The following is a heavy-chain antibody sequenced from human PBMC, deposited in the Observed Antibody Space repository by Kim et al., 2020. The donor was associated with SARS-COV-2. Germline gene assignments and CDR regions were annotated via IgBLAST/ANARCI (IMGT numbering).Heavy chain of an antibody. CDR3: AKDFIVGATPGHYGMDV. D-gene: IGHD1-26*01. V-gene: IGHV3-9*01. CDR2: ISWNSGSI. J-gene: IGHJ6*02. CDR1: GFTFDDYA. Sequence: GGSLRLSCAASGFTFDDYAMHWVRQAPGKGLEWVSGISWNSGSIGYADSVKGRFTISRDNAKNSLYLQMNSLRAEDTALYYCAKDFIVGATPGHYGMDVWGQGTTVTVSS.